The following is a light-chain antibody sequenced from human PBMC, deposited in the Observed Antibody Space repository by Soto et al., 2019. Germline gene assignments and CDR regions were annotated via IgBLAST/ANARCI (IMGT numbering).Light chain of an antibody. CDR2: GAS. V-gene: IGKV3D-20*01. CDR1: QSVSSSN. Sequence: EIVLTQSPATLSLSPGERATLSCGASQSVSSSNLAWYQQKPGLAPRLLISGASNRASDIPDRFSGSGSWTDFTLTISRLEPEHFAVYYCLQYGSSPHTVGQGTRPESK. CDR3: LQYGSSPHT. J-gene: IGKJ5*01.